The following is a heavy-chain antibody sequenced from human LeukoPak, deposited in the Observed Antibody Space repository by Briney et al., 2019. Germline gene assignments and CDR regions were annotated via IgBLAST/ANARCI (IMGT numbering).Heavy chain of an antibody. CDR1: GGSFSGYY. V-gene: IGHV4-34*01. Sequence: SETLSLTCAVYGGSFSGYYWSWIRQPPGKGLEWIGEINHSGSTNYNPSLKSRVTISVDTSKNQFSLKLSSVTAADTAVYYCARGVAVAGAYFDYWGQGTLVTVSS. J-gene: IGHJ4*02. D-gene: IGHD6-19*01. CDR2: INHSGST. CDR3: ARGVAVAGAYFDY.